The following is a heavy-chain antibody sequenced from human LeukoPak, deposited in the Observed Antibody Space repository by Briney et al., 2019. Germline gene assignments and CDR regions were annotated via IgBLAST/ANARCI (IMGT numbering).Heavy chain of an antibody. CDR3: ARRWAAMPFDY. J-gene: IGHJ4*02. CDR2: IYYSGST. CDR1: GGSISSSSYY. V-gene: IGHV4-39*01. Sequence: PSETLSLTCTVSGGSISSSSYYWGWIRQPPGKGLEWIGSIYYSGSTYYNPSLKSRVTISVDTSKNQFSLKLGSVTAADTAVYYCARRWAAMPFDYWGQGTLVTVSS. D-gene: IGHD2-2*01.